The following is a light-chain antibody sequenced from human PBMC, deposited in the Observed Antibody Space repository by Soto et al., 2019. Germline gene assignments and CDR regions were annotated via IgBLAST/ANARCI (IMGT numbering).Light chain of an antibody. J-gene: IGKJ1*01. Sequence: EIVMSQSPATLSVSPGERATLSCRASQSVSSNLAWYQQKRGQAPRLLIYGASSRATGIPARFSGSGSGTEFTLTIGSLQSEDFAVYYCQQRSNWPPITFGQGTKVDIK. CDR3: QQRSNWPPIT. CDR1: QSVSSN. V-gene: IGKV3-15*01. CDR2: GAS.